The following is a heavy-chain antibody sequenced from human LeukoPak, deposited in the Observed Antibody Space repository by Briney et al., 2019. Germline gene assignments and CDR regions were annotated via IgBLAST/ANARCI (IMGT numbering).Heavy chain of an antibody. CDR3: ARSSRQWLVIVRAFDI. CDR1: GGSISSSSYY. CDR2: IYYSGST. D-gene: IGHD6-19*01. J-gene: IGHJ3*02. V-gene: IGHV4-39*01. Sequence: SETLSLTCTVSGGSISSSSYYWGWIRQPPGKGLEWIGSIYYSGSTYYNPSLKSRVTISVDTSTNQFSLKLSSVTAADTAVYYCARSSRQWLVIVRAFDIWGQGTMVTVSS.